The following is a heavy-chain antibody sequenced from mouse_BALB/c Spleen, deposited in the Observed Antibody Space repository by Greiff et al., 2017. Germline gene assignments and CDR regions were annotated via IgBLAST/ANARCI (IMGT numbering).Heavy chain of an antibody. CDR3: ARWNYYGSRGAMDY. CDR1: GDSITSGY. D-gene: IGHD1-1*01. J-gene: IGHJ4*01. CDR2: ISYSGST. Sequence: EVQRVESGPSLVKPSQTLSLTCSVTGDSITSGYWNWIRKFPGNKLEYMGYISYSGSTYYNPSLKSRISITRDTSKNQYYLQLNSVTTEDTATYYCARWNYYGSRGAMDYWGQGTSVTVSS. V-gene: IGHV3-8*02.